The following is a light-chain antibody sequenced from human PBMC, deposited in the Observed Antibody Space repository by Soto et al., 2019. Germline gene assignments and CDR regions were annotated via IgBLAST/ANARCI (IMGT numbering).Light chain of an antibody. CDR2: GNS. J-gene: IGLJ2*01. Sequence: QSVLTQPPSVSGAPGQRVTISCTGSSSNIGAGYDVHWYQQLPGTAPKLIIYGNSNRPSGVPDRFSGSKSGTSASLAITGLQAEDEADYDGQSYDSSLSGTVVFGGGTKLTVL. CDR1: SSNIGAGYD. V-gene: IGLV1-40*01. CDR3: QSYDSSLSGTVV.